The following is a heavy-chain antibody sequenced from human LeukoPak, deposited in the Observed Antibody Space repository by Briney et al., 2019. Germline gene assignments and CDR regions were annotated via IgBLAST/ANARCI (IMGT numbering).Heavy chain of an antibody. CDR1: GFTFSTYS. D-gene: IGHD6-13*01. Sequence: PGGSLRLSCAASGFTFSTYSMNWVRQAPGKGLEWVSGISGNGGSTYYADSVKGRFTISRDNSKNTLYLQMNSLRAEDTAVYYCARGSSSPYYYGMDVWGQGTTVTVSS. CDR3: ARGSSSPYYYGMDV. V-gene: IGHV3-23*01. CDR2: ISGNGGST. J-gene: IGHJ6*02.